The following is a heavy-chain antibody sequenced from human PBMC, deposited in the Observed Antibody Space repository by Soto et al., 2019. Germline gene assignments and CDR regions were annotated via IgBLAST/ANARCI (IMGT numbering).Heavy chain of an antibody. J-gene: IGHJ4*02. V-gene: IGHV2-5*01. D-gene: IGHD6-6*01. Sequence: QITLTESGPTLVKPTHTLTLTCTFSGFSLNASGVGVAWIRQHPGNALEWLALICWNDDKVYTSSLRNRLTSTTDASKNQVDLSWTNTEPEAGATYACALSVIGPAAPQIDSWGPGTLVTVSS. CDR2: ICWNDDK. CDR3: ALSVIGPAAPQIDS. CDR1: GFSLNASGVG.